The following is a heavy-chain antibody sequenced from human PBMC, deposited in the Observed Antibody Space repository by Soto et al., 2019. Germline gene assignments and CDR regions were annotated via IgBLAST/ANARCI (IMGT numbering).Heavy chain of an antibody. CDR2: ISWNSGSI. D-gene: IGHD2-2*01. CDR1: GFPFEDYA. V-gene: IGHV3-9*01. J-gene: IGHJ4*02. Sequence: EVQLVESGGGLVQPGRSLRLSCAASGFPFEDYAMHWVRQAPGKGLEWVSGISWNSGSIGYADSVKVRFTISRDNAKNSLYLPMNSLRADDTALYYCAKVGCSSTSCYALDYWAKGTLVTVS. CDR3: AKVGCSSTSCYALDY.